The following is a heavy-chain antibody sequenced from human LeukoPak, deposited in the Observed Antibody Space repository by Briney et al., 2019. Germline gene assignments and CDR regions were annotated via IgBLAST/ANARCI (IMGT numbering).Heavy chain of an antibody. D-gene: IGHD6-13*01. CDR2: IIPIFGTA. CDR1: GGTFSSYA. J-gene: IGHJ6*03. Sequence: SVKVSCKASGGTFSSYAISWVRQAPGQGLEWMGGIIPIFGTANYAQKFQGRVTITADESTSTAYMELSSLRSEDTAVYYCASGIAAAGMSYYYYYYMDVWGKGTTVTVSS. V-gene: IGHV1-69*13. CDR3: ASGIAAAGMSYYYYYYMDV.